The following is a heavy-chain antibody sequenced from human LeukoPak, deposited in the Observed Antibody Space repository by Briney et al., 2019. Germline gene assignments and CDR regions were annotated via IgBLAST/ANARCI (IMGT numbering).Heavy chain of an antibody. J-gene: IGHJ6*02. Sequence: PGGSLRLSCAASGFTFSTYGMYWARQAPGKGLEWVALIWYDGSNTYYADSVKGRFTISRDNSKNTLYLQMNSLRAEDTAGYYCARAGYCSGGSCYGKDVWGQGTTVTVSS. V-gene: IGHV3-33*01. CDR2: IWYDGSNT. CDR1: GFTFSTYG. CDR3: ARAGYCSGGSCYGKDV. D-gene: IGHD2-15*01.